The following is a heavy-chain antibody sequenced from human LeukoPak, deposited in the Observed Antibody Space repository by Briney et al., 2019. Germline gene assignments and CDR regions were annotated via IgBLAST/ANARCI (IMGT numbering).Heavy chain of an antibody. CDR2: IWYDGSNK. V-gene: IGHV3-33*01. J-gene: IGHJ4*02. CDR1: GFTFTTYG. D-gene: IGHD5-18*01. Sequence: GGALRLSFAASGFTFTTYGMHWGRQAPGKGLGWVAVIWYDGSNKYYSDSVKGRFTISRDNSKNTLFLQMNSLRAEDTAVYYCAREDTAMVMGYWGQGALVTVSS. CDR3: AREDTAMVMGY.